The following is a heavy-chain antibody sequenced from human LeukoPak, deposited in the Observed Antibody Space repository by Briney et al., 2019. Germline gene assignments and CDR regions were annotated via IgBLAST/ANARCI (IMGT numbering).Heavy chain of an antibody. CDR1: GFTFSSYA. D-gene: IGHD3-3*01. Sequence: PGGSLRLSCAASGFTFSSYAMSWVRQAPGKGLEWVSAITNSGGRTYYADSVKGRFTISRDNAKNALYLQMSSLRTEDTAVYYCARDYDFWSGYFDWWGQGTRVTVSS. J-gene: IGHJ4*02. CDR3: ARDYDFWSGYFDW. CDR2: ITNSGGRT. V-gene: IGHV3-23*01.